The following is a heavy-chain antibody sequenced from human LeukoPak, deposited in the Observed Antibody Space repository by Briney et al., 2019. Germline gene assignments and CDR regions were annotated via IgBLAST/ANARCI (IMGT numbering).Heavy chain of an antibody. Sequence: PGGSLRLSCTASGFTFSDYAMSWVRQAPGKGLEWVSTISTNGDSTYYADSVKGRFTISRDNSRNTLSLQMNSLRVEDTAVYYCAVAGSGTFDIGGQGTVVIVSS. V-gene: IGHV3-23*01. J-gene: IGHJ3*02. D-gene: IGHD3-10*01. CDR2: ISTNGDST. CDR1: GFTFSDYA. CDR3: AVAGSGTFDI.